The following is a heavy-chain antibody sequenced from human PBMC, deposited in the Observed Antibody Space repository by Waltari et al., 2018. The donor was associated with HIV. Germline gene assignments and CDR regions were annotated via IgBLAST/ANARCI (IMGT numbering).Heavy chain of an antibody. V-gene: IGHV3-23*01. CDR3: TKLTDSATTD. D-gene: IGHD1-26*01. Sequence: EIQLLESGGGLVQPGGSLRLSCAASGFIFDNHGMSWVRQAPGKGLDWVSAIGGIGATIYYADSVKGRFTVSRDNSKNTLYLQMHSLRVEDTAVYYCTKLTDSATTDWGQGTPVTVSS. J-gene: IGHJ4*02. CDR1: GFIFDNHG. CDR2: IGGIGATI.